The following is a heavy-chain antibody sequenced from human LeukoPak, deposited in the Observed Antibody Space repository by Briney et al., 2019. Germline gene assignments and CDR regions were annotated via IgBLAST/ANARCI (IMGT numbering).Heavy chain of an antibody. CDR3: ATSTWGWALSGY. D-gene: IGHD7-27*01. CDR1: GFTFTGYY. CDR2: INPNSGGT. V-gene: IGHV1-2*02. J-gene: IGHJ4*02. Sequence: ASVKVSCKASGFTFTGYYMHWVRQAPGQGLEWMGRINPNSGGTNYAQRFQGRVTMTRDTSISIAYMELSRLRSDDTAVYYCATSTWGWALSGYWGQGTLVTVSS.